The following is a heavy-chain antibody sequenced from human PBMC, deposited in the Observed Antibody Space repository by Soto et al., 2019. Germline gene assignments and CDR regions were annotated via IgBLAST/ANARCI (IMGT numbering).Heavy chain of an antibody. D-gene: IGHD3-9*01. CDR1: GYTFTSYG. V-gene: IGHV1-18*01. CDR2: ISAYNGNT. J-gene: IGHJ4*02. CDR3: ARDSPYYDILTGPDHYFDY. Sequence: ASVKVSCKASGYTFTSYGISWVRQAPGRGLEWMGWISAYNGNTNYAQKLQGRVTMTTDTSTSTAYMELRSLRSDDTAVYYCARDSPYYDILTGPDHYFDYWGQGTLVTVSS.